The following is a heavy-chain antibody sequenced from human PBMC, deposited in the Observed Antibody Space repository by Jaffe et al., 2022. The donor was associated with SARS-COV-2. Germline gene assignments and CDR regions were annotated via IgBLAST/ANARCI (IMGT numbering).Heavy chain of an antibody. CDR2: IYYSGST. CDR1: GVSISSSSSY. D-gene: IGHD3-9*01. CDR3: ARHWTMASSTRFES. V-gene: IGHV4-39*01. Sequence: QVQVQESGPGLVKPSETLSLTCTVSGVSISSSSSYWAWFRQPPGKGLEWIGSIYYSGSTYYNPSLNSRVSISVDTSKNQFSLKVDSVTAADTAVFYCARHWTMASSTRFESWGQGTLVTVSS. J-gene: IGHJ4*02.